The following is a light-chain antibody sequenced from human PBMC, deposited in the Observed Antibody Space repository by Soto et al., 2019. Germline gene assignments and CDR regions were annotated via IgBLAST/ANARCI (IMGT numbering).Light chain of an antibody. Sequence: DIQMAQSPSALPASVGDTVTIPCRASQSITASLAWYQHKPGEAPKLLIYDVSSLETGVPSRFSGSGSGTEFTLTISSLQPDDFATYYCQQYNSYSRTFGQGTKVDIK. J-gene: IGKJ1*01. CDR1: QSITAS. V-gene: IGKV1-5*01. CDR3: QQYNSYSRT. CDR2: DVS.